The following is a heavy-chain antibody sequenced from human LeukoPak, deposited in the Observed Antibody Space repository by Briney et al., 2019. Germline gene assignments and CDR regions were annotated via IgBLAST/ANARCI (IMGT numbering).Heavy chain of an antibody. CDR2: INPNSGGT. Sequence: ASVKVSCKASGYTFTDYYIHWVRQAPGQGLEWMGWINPNSGGTNYAQNFQGRVTMTRDTSINTAYTELRRLTSDDTAVYYCAKDLQWELPRGDAFDLWGQGTMVTVSS. J-gene: IGHJ3*01. CDR1: GYTFTDYY. V-gene: IGHV1-2*02. D-gene: IGHD1-26*01. CDR3: AKDLQWELPRGDAFDL.